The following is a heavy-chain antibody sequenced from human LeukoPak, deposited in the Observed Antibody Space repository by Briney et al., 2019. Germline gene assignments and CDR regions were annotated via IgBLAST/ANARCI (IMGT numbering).Heavy chain of an antibody. J-gene: IGHJ4*02. Sequence: AGGSLRLSCATSGFSFSMYAMHWVRQAPGKGLEWVAVISYDGGNKYYADSVKGRFTISRDNSKNTLCLQMNSLRAEDTAVYYCASSKTTVTKNPPGYWGQGTLVTVSS. V-gene: IGHV3-30-3*01. D-gene: IGHD4-17*01. CDR1: GFSFSMYA. CDR2: ISYDGGNK. CDR3: ASSKTTVTKNPPGY.